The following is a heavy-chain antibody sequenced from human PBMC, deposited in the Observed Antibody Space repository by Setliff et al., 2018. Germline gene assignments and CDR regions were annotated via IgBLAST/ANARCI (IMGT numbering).Heavy chain of an antibody. CDR3: ARAAKYDSSGYYGFWFDP. J-gene: IGHJ5*02. CDR2: IYDSGTT. D-gene: IGHD3-22*01. V-gene: IGHV4-31*03. Sequence: SETLSLTCTVSGDSISSGGYYWTWIRQHPGKGLEWIGYIYDSGTTYYKSSLKSRVTISADTSKNQFSLRLSSVTAADSAVYYCARAAKYDSSGYYGFWFDPWGQGNLVTVSS. CDR1: GDSISSGGYY.